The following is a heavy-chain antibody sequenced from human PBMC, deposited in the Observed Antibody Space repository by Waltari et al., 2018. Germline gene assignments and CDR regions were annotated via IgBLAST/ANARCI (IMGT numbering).Heavy chain of an antibody. D-gene: IGHD4-4*01. Sequence: EVQLVESGGGLVQPGGSLRLSCAASGFTVSSNYMSWVRQAPGKGLEWVSVIYSGGSTYYADSVKGRFTISRDNSKNTLYLQMNSLRAEDTAVYYCARDSYSIGGVPYYYYGMDVWGQGTTVTVSS. CDR1: GFTVSSNY. J-gene: IGHJ6*02. CDR2: IYSGGST. V-gene: IGHV3-66*02. CDR3: ARDSYSIGGVPYYYYGMDV.